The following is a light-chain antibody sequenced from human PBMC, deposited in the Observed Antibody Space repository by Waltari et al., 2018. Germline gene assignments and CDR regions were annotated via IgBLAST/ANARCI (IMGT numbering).Light chain of an antibody. CDR2: AAS. CDR3: QQYWSFPLT. J-gene: IGKJ4*01. V-gene: IGKV1-16*02. CDR1: QGIRNY. Sequence: DTQMTQSPSSLSASVGDRVTITCRASQGIRNYLAWFQQKPGGAPKPLIYAASTLQSGVPSKFSGSGSGTDFTLTINSLQPEDFASYYCQQYWSFPLTFGGGTKVEMK.